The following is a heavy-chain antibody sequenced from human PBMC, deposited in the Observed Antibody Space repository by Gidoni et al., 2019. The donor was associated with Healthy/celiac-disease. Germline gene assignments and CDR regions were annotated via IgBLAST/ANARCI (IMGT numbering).Heavy chain of an antibody. J-gene: IGHJ4*02. CDR2: IKQDGSEK. V-gene: IGHV3-7*01. CDR1: GFTFSSYW. D-gene: IGHD3-3*01. CDR3: ARESESGYYFQFDY. Sequence: EVQLVESGGGLVQPGGSLRLCCAASGFTFSSYWMSWVRQAPGKGLEWVANIKQDGSEKYYVDSVKGRFTISRDNAKNSLYLQMNSLRAEDTAVYYCARESESGYYFQFDYWGQGTLVTVSS.